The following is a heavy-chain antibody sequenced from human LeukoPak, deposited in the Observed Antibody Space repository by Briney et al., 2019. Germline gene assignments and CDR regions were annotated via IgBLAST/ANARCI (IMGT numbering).Heavy chain of an antibody. CDR3: ERCLSSGYY. Sequence: ASXXVSCKASGYTFTSYDIKWVRQATGQGLEWMGWMNPNSGKTGYAQKFQGRVTITRNTSISKAYMELRSVRYKDTAVYYCERCLSSGYYWGQGTLVTVSS. CDR2: MNPNSGKT. CDR1: GYTFTSYD. D-gene: IGHD6-19*01. J-gene: IGHJ4*02. V-gene: IGHV1-8*01.